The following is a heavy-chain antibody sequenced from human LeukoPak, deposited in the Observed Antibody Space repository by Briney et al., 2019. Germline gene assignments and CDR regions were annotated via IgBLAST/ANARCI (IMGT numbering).Heavy chain of an antibody. CDR2: ISGSGGST. J-gene: IGHJ4*02. Sequence: GGSLRLSCAASGFTFSSYAMSWVRQAPGKGLEWVSAISGSGGSTYYADSVKGRFTISRDNSKNTLYLLMNSLRAEDTAVYYCAKISVEGRGLRFDYWGQGTLVTVSS. V-gene: IGHV3-23*01. CDR3: AKISVEGRGLRFDY. D-gene: IGHD2-15*01. CDR1: GFTFSSYA.